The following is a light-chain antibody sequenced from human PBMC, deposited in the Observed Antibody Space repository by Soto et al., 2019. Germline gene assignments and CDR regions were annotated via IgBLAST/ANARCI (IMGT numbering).Light chain of an antibody. V-gene: IGLV2-14*01. CDR3: SSYTSSSTSVV. J-gene: IGLJ2*01. CDR2: DLS. CDR1: SSDDSGYNY. Sequence: QSALTQPASVSGCPGQSITISCTGTSSDDSGYNYVSWYQQHPGKAPKLMIYDLSNRPSGVSNRFSGSKSGNTASLTISGLQAEDEADYYCSSYTSSSTSVVFGGGTQLTVL.